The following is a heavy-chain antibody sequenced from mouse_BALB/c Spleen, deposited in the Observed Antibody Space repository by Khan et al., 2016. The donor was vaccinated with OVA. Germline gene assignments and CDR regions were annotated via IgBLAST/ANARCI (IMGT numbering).Heavy chain of an antibody. Sequence: QVQLKQSGPGLVAPSQSLSITCTVSGFSLTSYGVSWVRQPPGKDLEWLGVIWGAGGTNYHSDLIFRLNISKDNSKSQVFLKLNSLHTDDTATYYCAKGGYYGMDYWGQGTSVTVSP. J-gene: IGHJ4*01. CDR1: GFSLTSYG. V-gene: IGHV2-3*01. CDR2: IWGAGGT. CDR3: AKGGYYGMDY.